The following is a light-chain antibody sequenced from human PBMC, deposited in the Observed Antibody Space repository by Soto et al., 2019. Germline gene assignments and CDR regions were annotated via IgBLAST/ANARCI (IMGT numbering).Light chain of an antibody. CDR3: HSYDMRLSGSV. Sequence: QSVLTQPPSVSGAPGQRVTISCTGNNPNIGGGYDVHWYQQLPGTAPKLLIFGNNNRPSGVPDRFSGSKSYASASLAITGLQSEDEADYYCHSYDMRLSGSVFGGGTKLTVL. CDR1: NPNIGGGYD. V-gene: IGLV1-40*01. J-gene: IGLJ3*02. CDR2: GNN.